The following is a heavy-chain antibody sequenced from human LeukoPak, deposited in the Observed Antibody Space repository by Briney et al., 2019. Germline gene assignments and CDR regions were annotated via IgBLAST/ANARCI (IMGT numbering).Heavy chain of an antibody. CDR1: GFTFSSHA. CDR2: ISYDGSNK. J-gene: IGHJ4*02. D-gene: IGHD6-19*01. Sequence: GGSLRLSCAASGFTFSSHAMHWVRQAPGKGLEWVAVISYDGSNKYYADSVKGRFTISRDNSKNTLYLQMNSLRAEDTAVYYCASRIAVAGTADYWGQGTLVTVSS. V-gene: IGHV3-30*04. CDR3: ASRIAVAGTADY.